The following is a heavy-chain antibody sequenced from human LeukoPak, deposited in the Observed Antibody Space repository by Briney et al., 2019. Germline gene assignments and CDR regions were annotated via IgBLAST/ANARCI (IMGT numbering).Heavy chain of an antibody. CDR1: GFTFSSYT. D-gene: IGHD2-2*01. J-gene: IGHJ4*02. V-gene: IGHV3-23*01. Sequence: PGGSLRLSCAASGFTFSSYTMNWVRQALGQGLEWVSTISDPHSGSQTHYADSVKGRFTISRDNSKNRLYLQMDSLRAEDTAVNSCASLPPDIVVVPAVRLHYWGQGTLVTVSS. CDR2: ISDPHSGSQT. CDR3: ASLPPDIVVVPAVRLHY.